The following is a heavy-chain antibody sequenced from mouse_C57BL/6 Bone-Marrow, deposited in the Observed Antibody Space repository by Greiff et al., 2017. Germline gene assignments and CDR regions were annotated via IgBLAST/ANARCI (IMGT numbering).Heavy chain of an antibody. V-gene: IGHV14-4*01. J-gene: IGHJ2*01. D-gene: IGHD1-1*01. Sequence: EVQLQQSGAELVRPGASVKLSCTASGFTITDDYMHWVKQRPEQGLEWIGWIDPENGDTEYDPKFQGKATITADTSSNTAYLPLSSLTSEDTAVYYCTTLVATPLSYYFDYWGQGTTLTVSS. CDR3: TTLVATPLSYYFDY. CDR1: GFTITDDY. CDR2: IDPENGDT.